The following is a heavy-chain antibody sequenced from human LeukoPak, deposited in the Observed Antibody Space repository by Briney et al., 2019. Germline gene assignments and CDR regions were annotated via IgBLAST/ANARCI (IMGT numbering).Heavy chain of an antibody. J-gene: IGHJ3*01. CDR1: GFTFGGYA. V-gene: IGHV3-23*01. CDR3: AKGITLVRGVIISDAFDL. CDR2: ISSTGGIT. D-gene: IGHD3-10*01. Sequence: PGGPLRLSWAASGFTFGGYAMSWVRQAPGKGLEWFSAISSTGGITYSVDSVKGRFTISRDNSKNMLYLKMSSLRAENTAVYFCAKGITLVRGVIISDAFDLWGQGTLVTVSS.